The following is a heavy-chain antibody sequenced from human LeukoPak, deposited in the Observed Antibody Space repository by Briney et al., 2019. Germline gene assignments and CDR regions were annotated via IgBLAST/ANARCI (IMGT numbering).Heavy chain of an antibody. Sequence: PGGSLRLSCAASGFTFSSYWMSWVRQAPGKGLEWVANIKQDGSEKYYVDSVKGRFTISRDNAKNSLYLQMNSLRAEDTAVYYCARGGQYRSSWYNWFDPWGQGTLVTVSS. CDR3: ARGGQYRSSWYNWFDP. D-gene: IGHD6-13*01. CDR2: IKQDGSEK. V-gene: IGHV3-7*01. J-gene: IGHJ5*02. CDR1: GFTFSSYW.